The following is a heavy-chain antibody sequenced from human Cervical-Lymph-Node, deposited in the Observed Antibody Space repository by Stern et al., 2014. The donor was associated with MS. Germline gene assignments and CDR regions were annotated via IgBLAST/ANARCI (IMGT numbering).Heavy chain of an antibody. CDR2: IIPVLLTP. D-gene: IGHD3-10*02. Sequence: VQLVESGAEVKKPGSSVKVSCMASGGTFSRNAISWVRQAPGQGLEWVGGIIPVLLTPKYAEKFQGSVIITADRSTSTVYMELTSLRSEDTAVYYCAREVTMVGFDPWGQGTLVTVSS. V-gene: IGHV1-69*06. J-gene: IGHJ5*02. CDR3: AREVTMVGFDP. CDR1: GGTFSRNA.